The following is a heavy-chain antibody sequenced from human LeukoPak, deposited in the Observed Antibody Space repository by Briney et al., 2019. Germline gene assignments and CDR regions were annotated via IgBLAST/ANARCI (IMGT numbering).Heavy chain of an antibody. CDR2: ISNSGNTI. V-gene: IGHV3-48*03. CDR3: ARAPQVAYFDY. Sequence: GGSLRLSCAASGFTFSNYEMNWVRQAPGKGLEWVSYISNSGNTIYYADSVKGRFTISRDNAKNSLYLQMNSLRAEDTAVYYCARAPQVAYFDYWGQGTLVTVSS. D-gene: IGHD5-12*01. CDR1: GFTFSNYE. J-gene: IGHJ4*02.